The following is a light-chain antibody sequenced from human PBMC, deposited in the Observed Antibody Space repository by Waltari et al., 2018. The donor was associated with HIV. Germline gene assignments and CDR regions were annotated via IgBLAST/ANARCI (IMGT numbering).Light chain of an antibody. V-gene: IGLV1-44*01. CDR2: SNN. CDR1: SSNIGSNT. Sequence: QSVLTQPPSASGTPGQRVTISCSGSSSNIGSNTVNWYQQLQGPAPKLLIYSNNQRPSGVPDRFSCSKSGTSASLAISGLQSEDEADYYCAAWDDSLNGWVFGGGTKLTVL. J-gene: IGLJ3*02. CDR3: AAWDDSLNGWV.